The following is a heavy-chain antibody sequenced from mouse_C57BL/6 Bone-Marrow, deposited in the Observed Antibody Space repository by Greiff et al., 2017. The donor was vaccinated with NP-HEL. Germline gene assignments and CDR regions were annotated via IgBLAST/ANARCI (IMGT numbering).Heavy chain of an antibody. CDR1: GYTFTSYW. CDR2: IYPGSGST. V-gene: IGHV1-55*01. Sequence: QVHVKQPGAELVKPGASVKMSCKASGYTFTSYWITWVKQRPGQGLEWIGDIYPGSGSTNYNEKFKSKATLTVDTSSSTAYMQLSSLTSEDSAVYYCARKIYYYGTSWFAYWGQGTLVTVSA. CDR3: ARKIYYYGTSWFAY. D-gene: IGHD1-1*01. J-gene: IGHJ3*01.